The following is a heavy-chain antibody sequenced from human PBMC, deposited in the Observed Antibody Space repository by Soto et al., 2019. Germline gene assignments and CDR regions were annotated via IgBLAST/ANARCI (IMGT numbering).Heavy chain of an antibody. J-gene: IGHJ4*02. D-gene: IGHD6-19*01. V-gene: IGHV4-61*01. CDR2: IYHSGIT. CDR3: GRGWDGKP. Sequence: QVQMQESGPGLVKPSETLSLTCTVSGASVSSGNQYWSWIRQPPGKGLEWIGYIYHSGITNYNPSLKRRVTISADTSRSQFSLKLSSVTAADTAVYYWGRGWDGKPWGQGALVTVSS. CDR1: GASVSSGNQY.